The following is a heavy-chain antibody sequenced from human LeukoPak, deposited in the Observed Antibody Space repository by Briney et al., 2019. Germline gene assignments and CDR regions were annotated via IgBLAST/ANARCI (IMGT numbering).Heavy chain of an antibody. V-gene: IGHV4-31*03. J-gene: IGHJ3*02. D-gene: IGHD3-22*01. CDR3: ASYYYDSSGYHDDAFDI. CDR2: IYYSGST. Sequence: SETLSLTCTVSGGSISSGGYYWSWIRQHPGKGLEWIGYIYYSGSTYYNPSLKSRVTISVDTSKNQFSLKLSSVTAADTAVYYCASYYYDSSGYHDDAFDIWGQGTMVTVSS. CDR1: GGSISSGGYY.